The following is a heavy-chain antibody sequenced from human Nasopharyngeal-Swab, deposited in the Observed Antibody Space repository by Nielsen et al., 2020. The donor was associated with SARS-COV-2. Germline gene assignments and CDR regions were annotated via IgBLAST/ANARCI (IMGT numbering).Heavy chain of an antibody. CDR1: GGSFSGYY. J-gene: IGHJ4*02. Sequence: SETLSLTCAVYGGSFSGYYWSGIRQHPGKGLEWIGEINHSRNTNYNPSLKSRVTILVDTSKNQFSLKLTSVTAADTAVYYCAALREKYGSTLWGQGTLVTVSS. V-gene: IGHV4-34*01. CDR3: AALREKYGSTL. D-gene: IGHD6-19*01. CDR2: INHSRNT.